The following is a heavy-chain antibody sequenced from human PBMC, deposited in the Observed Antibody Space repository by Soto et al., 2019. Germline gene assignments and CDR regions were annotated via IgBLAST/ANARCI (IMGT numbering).Heavy chain of an antibody. CDR3: AQDPIWFGESYNWFDP. Sequence: PGGSLRLSCAASGFTFSSYAMSWVRQAPGKGPEWVSAISGSGGSTYYADSVKGRFTISRDNSKNTLYLQMNSLRAEDTAVYYCAQDPIWFGESYNWFDPWGQGTMVTVYS. D-gene: IGHD3-10*01. V-gene: IGHV3-23*01. CDR1: GFTFSSYA. CDR2: ISGSGGST. J-gene: IGHJ5*02.